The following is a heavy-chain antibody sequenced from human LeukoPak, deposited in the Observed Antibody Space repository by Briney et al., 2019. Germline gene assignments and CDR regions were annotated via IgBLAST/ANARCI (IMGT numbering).Heavy chain of an antibody. CDR3: AKKADCSSTSRPYYFDY. V-gene: IGHV3-53*01. D-gene: IGHD2-2*01. CDR2: IYISGNP. CDR1: GLNVSSNH. J-gene: IGHJ4*02. Sequence: GGSLRLSCVASGLNVSSNHMSWVRQAPGKELEWVSLIYISGNPYYADSVKGRFTISRDNSKDTVYLQMNSLRVEDTAVYYCAKKADCSSTSRPYYFDYWGQGTLVTVSS.